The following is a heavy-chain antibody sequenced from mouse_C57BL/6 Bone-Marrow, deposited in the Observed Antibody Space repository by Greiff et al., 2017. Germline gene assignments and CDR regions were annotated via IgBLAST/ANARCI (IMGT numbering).Heavy chain of an antibody. CDR3: TRLGLFYWYFDV. CDR2: IDPENGDT. V-gene: IGHV14-4*01. Sequence: EVQLVESGAELVRPGASVKLSCTASGFNIKDDYMHWVKQRPEQGLEWIGWIDPENGDTEYASKFQGKAPITADPSSNTAYLQLSSLTSEDTAVYYCTRLGLFYWYFDVWGTGTTVTVSS. D-gene: IGHD4-1*01. J-gene: IGHJ1*03. CDR1: GFNIKDDY.